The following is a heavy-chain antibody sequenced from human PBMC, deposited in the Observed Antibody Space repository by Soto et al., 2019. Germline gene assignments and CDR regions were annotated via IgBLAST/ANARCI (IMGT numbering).Heavy chain of an antibody. CDR2: MNWNGDSK. CDR1: GFTFDDFA. CDR3: ARAHEVAWFDS. Sequence: EVKLVESGGGLVQPGRSLKISCAASGFTFDDFAMHWVRLAPGKGLEWVSGMNWNGDSKAYAASVKGRFTISRDNDKNSLYLQMNNLRAEDTATYYCARAHEVAWFDSWGLGTLVTVTS. V-gene: IGHV3-9*01. D-gene: IGHD2-15*01. J-gene: IGHJ5*01.